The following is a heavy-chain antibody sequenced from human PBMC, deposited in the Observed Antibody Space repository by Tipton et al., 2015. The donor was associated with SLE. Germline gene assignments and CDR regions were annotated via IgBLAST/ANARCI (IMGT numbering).Heavy chain of an antibody. V-gene: IGHV4-34*01. CDR3: ARETWDYKNWYFDL. CDR2: INHSGST. J-gene: IGHJ2*01. D-gene: IGHD4/OR15-4a*01. Sequence: TLSLTCAVYGGSFSGFYWTWIRQPPGKGLEWIGEINHSGSTNYNPSLKSRVTISVDTSKKHFSLKLSSVTAADTAVYYCARETWDYKNWYFDLWGRGTLVTVSS. CDR1: GGSFSGFY.